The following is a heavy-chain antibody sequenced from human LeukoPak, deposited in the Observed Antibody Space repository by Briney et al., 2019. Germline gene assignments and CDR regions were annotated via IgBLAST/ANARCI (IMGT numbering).Heavy chain of an antibody. CDR3: ARGGWQWLPHFDY. D-gene: IGHD6-19*01. Sequence: PSETLSLTCTVSGDSISSSSFYWGWIRQPPGKGLEWIRSIYYSGSTYYNPSLKSRVTISVDTSKNQFSLKLTSVTAADTAIVYCARGGWQWLPHFDYWGQGTLVTVSS. CDR2: IYYSGST. CDR1: GDSISSSSFY. J-gene: IGHJ4*02. V-gene: IGHV4-39*01.